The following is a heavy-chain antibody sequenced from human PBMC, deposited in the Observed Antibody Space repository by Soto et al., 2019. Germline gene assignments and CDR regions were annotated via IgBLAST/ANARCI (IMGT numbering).Heavy chain of an antibody. J-gene: IGHJ4*02. V-gene: IGHV3-11*01. D-gene: IGHD6-19*01. Sequence: SLRLSCTASGFTFSDYYMSWIRQAPGKGLEWLAYISGSGSTTYYTDSVKGRFAISRDNARTSLYLQINSLRVEDSAVYYCPRSWLRYFEFWGQGTLVTV. CDR1: GFTFSDYY. CDR2: ISGSGSTT. CDR3: PRSWLRYFEF.